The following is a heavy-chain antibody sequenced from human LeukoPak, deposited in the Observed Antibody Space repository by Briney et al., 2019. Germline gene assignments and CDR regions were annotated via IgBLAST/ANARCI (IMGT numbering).Heavy chain of an antibody. D-gene: IGHD3-16*01. CDR2: IRSKVDGGTA. CDR1: GLTFSDAW. Sequence: PGGSLRLSCGVSGLTFSDAWLTWVRQGPGKGLEWVGLIRSKVDGGTADYATTVKGRFTISRDDSKNMLYLQRNGLTTEKTAIYYWTKELPFTAGGVIVHWGQGALVTVSS. V-gene: IGHV3-15*01. J-gene: IGHJ5*02. CDR3: TKELPFTAGGVIVH.